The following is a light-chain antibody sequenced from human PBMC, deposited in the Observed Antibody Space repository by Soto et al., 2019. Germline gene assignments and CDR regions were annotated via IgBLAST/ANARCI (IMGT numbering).Light chain of an antibody. V-gene: IGKV3-20*01. CDR1: QSVARD. CDR3: QQHTISMYT. Sequence: EIVLTQSPGTLSLSPGETATLSCRASQSVARDLSWYQQKPGQAPRLLISRAFIGATGIPDRFSGSGSGTDFTLTINRLELEDSAVYYCQQHTISMYTFGQGTKLEIK. CDR2: RAF. J-gene: IGKJ2*01.